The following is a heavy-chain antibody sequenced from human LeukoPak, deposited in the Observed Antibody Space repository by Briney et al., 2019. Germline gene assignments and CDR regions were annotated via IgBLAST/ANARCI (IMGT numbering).Heavy chain of an antibody. CDR1: GGSISSGSYY. J-gene: IGHJ3*02. CDR3: ARDKSGSYSDAFDI. CDR2: IYTSGGT. Sequence: SQTLSLTCTVSGGSISSGSYYWSWIRQPAGKGLEWIGRIYTSGGTNYNPSLKSRVTISVDTSKNQFSLKLSSVTAADTAVYYCARDKSGSYSDAFDIWGQGTMVTVSS. D-gene: IGHD1-26*01. V-gene: IGHV4-61*02.